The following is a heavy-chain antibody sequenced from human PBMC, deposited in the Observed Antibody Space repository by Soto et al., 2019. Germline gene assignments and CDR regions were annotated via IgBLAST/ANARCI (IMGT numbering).Heavy chain of an antibody. CDR3: ATGLSGDTVDY. Sequence: QVQLQESGPGLVTPSQTLSLTCTVSGGSVSHGDYYWSWIRQPPQKGLEWIGHIFNIGSTYSNPSLKTRGTISGETPKNQFSLTLSSVTAADTGVYYCATGLSGDTVDYWGQGTLVTVSS. CDR2: IFNIGST. J-gene: IGHJ4*02. CDR1: GGSVSHGDYY. D-gene: IGHD7-27*01. V-gene: IGHV4-30-4*01.